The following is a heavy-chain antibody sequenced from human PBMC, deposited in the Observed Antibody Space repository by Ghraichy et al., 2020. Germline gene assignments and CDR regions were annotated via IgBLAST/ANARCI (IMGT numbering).Heavy chain of an antibody. Sequence: GGSLRLSCAASGFTFSSYAMHWVRQAPGKGLEWVAVISYDGSNKYYADSVKGRFTISRDNSKNTLYLQMNSLRAEDTAVYYCARVGGYCSGGSCHDPRSYYYYYMDVWGKGTTVTVSS. D-gene: IGHD2-15*01. CDR2: ISYDGSNK. CDR1: GFTFSSYA. J-gene: IGHJ6*03. CDR3: ARVGGYCSGGSCHDPRSYYYYYMDV. V-gene: IGHV3-30-3*01.